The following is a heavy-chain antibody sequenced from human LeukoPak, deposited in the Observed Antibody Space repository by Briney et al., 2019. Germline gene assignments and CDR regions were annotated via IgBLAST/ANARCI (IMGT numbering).Heavy chain of an antibody. V-gene: IGHV3-23*01. CDR2: ISGSDDGT. J-gene: IGHJ4*02. D-gene: IGHD6-13*01. CDR3: AKDHVNAGYLDY. CDR1: GFTFSTYA. Sequence: GGSLRLSCAASGFTFSTYAMSWVRQIPGKGLEWVSAISGSDDGTYYADSVKGRFTISRDNSRNTLYLQMNTLRADDTAVYYCAKDHVNAGYLDYWGQGTLVTVSS.